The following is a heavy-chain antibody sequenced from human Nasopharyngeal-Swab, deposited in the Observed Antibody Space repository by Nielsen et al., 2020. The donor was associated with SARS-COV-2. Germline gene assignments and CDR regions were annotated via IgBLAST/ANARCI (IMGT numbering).Heavy chain of an antibody. CDR1: GFTFSDYY. D-gene: IGHD3-3*01. CDR2: IYYSGST. V-gene: IGHV4-38-2*01. J-gene: IGHJ4*02. CDR3: ARGTEWLSPQ. Sequence: ESLKISCAASGFTFSDYYMSWIRQPPGKGLEWIGSIYYSGSTYYNPSLKSRVTISVDTSKNQFSLKLSSVTAADTAVYYCARGTEWLSPQWGQGTLVTVSS.